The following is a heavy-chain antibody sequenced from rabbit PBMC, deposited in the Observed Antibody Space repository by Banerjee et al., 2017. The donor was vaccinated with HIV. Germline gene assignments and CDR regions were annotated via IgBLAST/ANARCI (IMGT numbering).Heavy chain of an antibody. Sequence: QEQLVESRGGLVKPGGSLKLSCTASGFSFSSRHWICWVRQAPGKGPEWIACIANADGFTQYASWAKGRFTISKTSSTTVTLQMTSLTAADTATYFCTRDPPDYGDYGVVDLWGQGTLVTVS. J-gene: IGHJ4*01. D-gene: IGHD2-1*01. CDR2: IANADGFT. CDR3: TRDPPDYGDYGVVDL. V-gene: IGHV1S45*01. CDR1: GFSFSSRHW.